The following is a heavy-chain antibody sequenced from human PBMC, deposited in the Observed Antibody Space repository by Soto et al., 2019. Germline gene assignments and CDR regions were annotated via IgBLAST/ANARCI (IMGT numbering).Heavy chain of an antibody. V-gene: IGHV3-73*02. CDR1: GFTFSGSA. Sequence: EVQLVESGGGLVQPGGSLKLSCAASGFTFSGSAMHWVRQASGKGLEWVGRIRSKANSYATAYAASVKGRFTISRDASKNTAYLKMNSLKTEATAVYYCTRRYYGSVPSYGIDVWGQGTTVTVSS. CDR2: IRSKANSYAT. CDR3: TRRYYGSVPSYGIDV. J-gene: IGHJ6*02. D-gene: IGHD3-10*01.